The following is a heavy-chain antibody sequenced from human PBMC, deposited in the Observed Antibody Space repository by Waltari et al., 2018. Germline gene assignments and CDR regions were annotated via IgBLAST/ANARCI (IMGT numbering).Heavy chain of an antibody. Sequence: EVQLVESGGGSTQPGRSLRLSCTTSGCTFSDYGGSWVRQAPGKGLEWVGFIRSKADGGTIQYAASVKGRFIISRDDSKSIAYLQMNSLKTEDTAVYYCTREGSCGGVICYYNLGWGQGTLVTVSS. CDR1: GCTFSDYG. V-gene: IGHV3-49*04. J-gene: IGHJ4*02. D-gene: IGHD2-15*01. CDR2: IRSKADGGTI. CDR3: TREGSCGGVICYYNLG.